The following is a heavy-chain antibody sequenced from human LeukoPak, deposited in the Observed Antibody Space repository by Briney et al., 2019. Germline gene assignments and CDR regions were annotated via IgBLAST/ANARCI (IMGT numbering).Heavy chain of an antibody. J-gene: IGHJ3*02. CDR2: IHHSGGT. Sequence: PSETLSLTCAVYGGSFSGWWSWIRQPPGKGLERIGEIHHSGGTKYNPSLRSLDTISVDTSKRQISLKMTSVTAADTAIYYCARHNGWAFDIWGQGTVVTVSS. CDR3: ARHNGWAFDI. CDR1: GGSFSGW. V-gene: IGHV4-34*01. D-gene: IGHD2-15*01.